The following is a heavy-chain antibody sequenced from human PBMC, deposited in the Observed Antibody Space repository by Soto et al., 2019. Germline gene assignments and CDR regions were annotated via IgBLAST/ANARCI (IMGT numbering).Heavy chain of an antibody. J-gene: IGHJ4*02. CDR2: ISAYNGNT. D-gene: IGHD4-17*01. V-gene: IGHV1-18*01. Sequence: ASVKVPCKASGYTFTSYGISWVRQAPGQGLEWMGWISAYNGNTNYAQKLQGRVTMTTDTSTSTAYMELRSLRSDDTAVYYCARDATPPMTTVVTPYYWGQGTLVTVSS. CDR3: ARDATPPMTTVVTPYY. CDR1: GYTFTSYG.